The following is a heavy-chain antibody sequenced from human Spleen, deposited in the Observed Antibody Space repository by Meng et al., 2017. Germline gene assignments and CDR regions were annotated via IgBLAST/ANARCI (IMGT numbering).Heavy chain of an antibody. CDR3: AKGSGYYYYDAFDM. V-gene: IGHV3-23*01. CDR1: GFTFSSYG. Sequence: GESLKISCAGSGFTFSSYGMSWVRQAPGKGLEWVSGITSSGDNTDYADSVKGRFTISRDNSKNTLYLQMNSLRAEDTAIYYCAKGSGYYYYDAFDMWGQGTMVTVSS. CDR2: ITSSGDNT. D-gene: IGHD3-22*01. J-gene: IGHJ3*02.